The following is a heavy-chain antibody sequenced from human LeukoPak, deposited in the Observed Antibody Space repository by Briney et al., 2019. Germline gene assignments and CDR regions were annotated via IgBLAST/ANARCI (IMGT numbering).Heavy chain of an antibody. D-gene: IGHD2-15*01. Sequence: GGSLRLSCAASGFTFSNYAMNWVRQAPGKGLEWVSVISGSGNNRYYADSVKGRFTISRDNSKNTLYLQMNSLKAEDTAVYYCAKGVGYCSGGSCQQFDYWGQGTLVTVSS. CDR1: GFTFSNYA. CDR3: AKGVGYCSGGSCQQFDY. J-gene: IGHJ4*02. V-gene: IGHV3-23*01. CDR2: ISGSGNNR.